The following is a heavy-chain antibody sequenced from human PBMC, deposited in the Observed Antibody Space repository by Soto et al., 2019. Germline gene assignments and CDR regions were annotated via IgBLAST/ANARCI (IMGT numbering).Heavy chain of an antibody. CDR2: ISYDGSNK. CDR1: GFTFSSYA. CDR3: ARVGAGIAAADNYFDY. V-gene: IGHV3-30-3*01. Sequence: ESGGGVVQPGRSLRLSCAASGFTFSSYAMHWVRQAPGKGLEWVAVISYDGSNKYYADSVKGRFTISRDNSKNTLYLQMNSLRAEDTAVYYCARVGAGIAAADNYFDYWGQGTLVTVSS. J-gene: IGHJ4*02. D-gene: IGHD6-13*01.